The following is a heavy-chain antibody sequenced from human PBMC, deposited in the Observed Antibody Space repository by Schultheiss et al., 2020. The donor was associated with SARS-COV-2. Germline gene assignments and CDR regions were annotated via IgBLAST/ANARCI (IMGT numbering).Heavy chain of an antibody. Sequence: GGSLRLSCAASGFTFSSYAMSWVRQAPGKGLEWVSAISGSGGSTYYADSVKGRFTISRDNSKNTLYLQMNSLRAEDTAVYYCARVVPAARASGITRWFDPWGQGTLVTVSS. V-gene: IGHV3-23*01. CDR2: ISGSGGST. J-gene: IGHJ5*02. CDR1: GFTFSSYA. D-gene: IGHD2-2*01. CDR3: ARVVPAARASGITRWFDP.